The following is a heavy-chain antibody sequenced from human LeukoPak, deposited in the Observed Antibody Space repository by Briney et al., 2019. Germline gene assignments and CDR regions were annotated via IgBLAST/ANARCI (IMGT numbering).Heavy chain of an antibody. CDR3: ARAVRRTYGFDYFDY. Sequence: PGGSLRLSCAASGFTFSSYSMNWVRQSPGEGLEWVSSISGSSTYIYYADSVKGRFTISRDNAKNSVFLQMSSLRADDTAVYYCARAVRRTYGFDYFDYWGQGILVTVSS. CDR1: GFTFSSYS. V-gene: IGHV3-21*01. CDR2: ISGSSTYI. J-gene: IGHJ4*02. D-gene: IGHD3-10*01.